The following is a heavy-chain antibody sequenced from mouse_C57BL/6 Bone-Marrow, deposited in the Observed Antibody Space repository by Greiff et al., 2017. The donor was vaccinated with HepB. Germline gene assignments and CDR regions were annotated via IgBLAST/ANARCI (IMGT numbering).Heavy chain of an antibody. Sequence: QLQQSGPELVKPGASVKMSCKASGYTFTDYNMHWVKQSHGKSLEWIGYINPNNGGTSYNQKFKGKATLTVNKSSSTAYMELRSLTSEDSAVYYCARGYYGSSYDYYAMDYWGQGTSVTVSS. V-gene: IGHV1-22*01. D-gene: IGHD1-1*01. CDR1: GYTFTDYN. CDR3: ARGYYGSSYDYYAMDY. CDR2: INPNNGGT. J-gene: IGHJ4*01.